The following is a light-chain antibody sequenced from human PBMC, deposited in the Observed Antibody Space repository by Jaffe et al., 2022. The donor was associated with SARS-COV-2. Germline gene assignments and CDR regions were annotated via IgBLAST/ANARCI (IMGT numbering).Light chain of an antibody. J-gene: IGKJ5*01. CDR2: KTS. CDR3: QQYNSYPLT. V-gene: IGKV1-5*03. CDR1: RSVDNW. Sequence: DIDMTQSPSTLSASVGDRITITCRASRSVDNWLAWYQHKPGKAPKLLIYKTSRLQTGVPSRFSGSASGTEFALTISSLQPDDFATYYCQQYNSYPLTFGQGTRLEIK.